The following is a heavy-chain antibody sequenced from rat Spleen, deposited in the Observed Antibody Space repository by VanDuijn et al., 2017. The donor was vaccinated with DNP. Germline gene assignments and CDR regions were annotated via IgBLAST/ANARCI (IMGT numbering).Heavy chain of an antibody. J-gene: IGHJ2*01. CDR1: GFTFSDQY. Sequence: EVQLVESGGGLVQPGGSLKLSCAASGFTFSDQYMAWVRQAPTEGLKWVAYISSDGITTYYGDSVKGRFTISRDNAISTLYLQMNSLRSEDMATYYCARLYDDWGQGVMVTVSS. V-gene: IGHV5-22*01. D-gene: IGHD1-2*01. CDR2: ISSDGITT. CDR3: ARLYDD.